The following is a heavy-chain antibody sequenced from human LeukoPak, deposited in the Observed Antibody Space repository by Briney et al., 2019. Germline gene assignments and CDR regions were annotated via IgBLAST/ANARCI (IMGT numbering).Heavy chain of an antibody. CDR1: GFTFSTYA. CDR2: ISYDGSSR. CDR3: ARLVGWNYDY. D-gene: IGHD1-1*01. J-gene: IGHJ4*02. V-gene: IGHV3-30-3*01. Sequence: GGSLRLSCAASGFTFSTYAMHWVRQAPGKGLDWVADISYDGSSRSYADSVRGRFIISRDNSKSTLYVEMNSLRAEDTAVYYCARLVGWNYDYWGQGTLVTVSS.